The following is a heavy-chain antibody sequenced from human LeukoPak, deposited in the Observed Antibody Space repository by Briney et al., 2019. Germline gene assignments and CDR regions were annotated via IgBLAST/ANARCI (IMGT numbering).Heavy chain of an antibody. Sequence: ASAKVSCKASGYTFTSYDINWVRQATGQGLEWMGWMNPNSGNTGYARKFQGRVTITRNTSISTAYMELSSLRSEDTAVYYCARESYYYDSSGYPRWFDPWGQGTLVTVSS. CDR2: MNPNSGNT. CDR3: ARESYYYDSSGYPRWFDP. CDR1: GYTFTSYD. J-gene: IGHJ5*02. V-gene: IGHV1-8*03. D-gene: IGHD3-22*01.